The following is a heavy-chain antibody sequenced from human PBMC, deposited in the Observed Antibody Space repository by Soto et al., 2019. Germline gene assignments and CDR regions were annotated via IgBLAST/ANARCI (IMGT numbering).Heavy chain of an antibody. J-gene: IGHJ4*02. Sequence: GGSLRLSCAASGFTFSSYSMNGVRQAPGKGLEWGSSISSSSSYIYYADSVKGRFTISRDNAKNSLYLQMNSLRAEDTAVYYCARDTGVEMATDYFDYWGQGTLVTVPS. CDR1: GFTFSSYS. D-gene: IGHD5-12*01. V-gene: IGHV3-21*01. CDR2: ISSSSSYI. CDR3: ARDTGVEMATDYFDY.